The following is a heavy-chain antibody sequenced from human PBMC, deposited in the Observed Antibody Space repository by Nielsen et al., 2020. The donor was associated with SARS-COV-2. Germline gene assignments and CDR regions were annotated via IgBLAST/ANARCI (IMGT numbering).Heavy chain of an antibody. J-gene: IGHJ6*02. Sequence: VRQAPGKGLEWVAVISYDGSNKYYADSVKGRFTISRDNSKNTLYLQMNSLRAEDTAVYYCARDHPDSYFDWLLFSGGMDVWGQGTTVTVSS. D-gene: IGHD3-9*01. CDR2: ISYDGSNK. V-gene: IGHV3-30-3*01. CDR3: ARDHPDSYFDWLLFSGGMDV.